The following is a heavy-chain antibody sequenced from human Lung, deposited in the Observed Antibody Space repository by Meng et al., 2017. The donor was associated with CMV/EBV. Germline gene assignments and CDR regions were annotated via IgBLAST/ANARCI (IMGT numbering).Heavy chain of an antibody. J-gene: IGHJ4*02. CDR1: GGSFSGYY. CDR3: ARSPWQQRGAFYY. CDR2: INHSGST. Sequence: SETLSLTCAVYGGSFSGYYWSWIRQPPGKGLEWIGEINHSGSTNYNPSLKSRVTISVDTSKNQFSLKLSSVTAADTAVYYCARSPWQQRGAFYYWGQGTLVTVSS. V-gene: IGHV4-34*01. D-gene: IGHD6-13*01.